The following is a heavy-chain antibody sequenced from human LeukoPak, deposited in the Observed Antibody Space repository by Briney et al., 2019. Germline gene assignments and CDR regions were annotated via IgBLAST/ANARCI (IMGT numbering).Heavy chain of an antibody. J-gene: IGHJ5*02. CDR1: GGSFSDYY. Sequence: QPSETLSLTCAVYGGSFSDYYWSWIRQPPGKGLEWIGEINHSGSTNYNPSLKSRVTISVDTSKNQFSLKLSSVTAADTAVYYCARVESGFDPWGQGTLVTVSS. CDR2: INHSGST. CDR3: ARVESGFDP. V-gene: IGHV4-34*01.